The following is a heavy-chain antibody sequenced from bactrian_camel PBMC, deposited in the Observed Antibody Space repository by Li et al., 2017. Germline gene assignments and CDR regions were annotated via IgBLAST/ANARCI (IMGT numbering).Heavy chain of an antibody. CDR1: GFAFENYA. Sequence: VQLVESGGGSVQAGGSLRLSCAASGFAFENYAMSWVRQAPGKGLEWISSINSGGEITDYLDSVKGRFTISRDNAKNTLYLQMNSLRPEDTAVYYCAKAWGFRNSARGQGTQVTVS. V-gene: IGHV3S36*01. CDR3: AKAWGFRNSA. J-gene: IGHJ4*01. CDR2: INSGGEIT. D-gene: IGHD5*01.